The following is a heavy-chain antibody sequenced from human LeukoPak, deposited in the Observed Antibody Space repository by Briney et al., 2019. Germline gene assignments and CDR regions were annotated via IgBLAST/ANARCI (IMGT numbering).Heavy chain of an antibody. Sequence: GASVKVSCKASGYTFTSYGISWVRQAPGQGLEWMGWISAYNGNTNYAQKLQGRVTMTTDTSTSTAYMELRSLRSDDTAVYYCASETPATMVRGVDYYGMDVWGQGTTVTVSS. V-gene: IGHV1-18*01. CDR3: ASETPATMVRGVDYYGMDV. D-gene: IGHD3-10*01. CDR1: GYTFTSYG. CDR2: ISAYNGNT. J-gene: IGHJ6*02.